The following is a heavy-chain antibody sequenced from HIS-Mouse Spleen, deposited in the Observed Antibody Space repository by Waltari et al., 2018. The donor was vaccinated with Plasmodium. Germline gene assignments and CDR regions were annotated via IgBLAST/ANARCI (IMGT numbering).Heavy chain of an antibody. J-gene: IGHJ4*02. D-gene: IGHD6-13*01. Sequence: EVQLVESGGGLVKPGGSLRLSCAASGFTFSSYSMNWVRQAPGKGLEWVSSISSSSSYIDDADSVKGRFTISRDNAKNSLYLQMNSLIAEDTAVYYWARESSSSWYFDYWGQGTLVTVSS. CDR3: ARESSSSWYFDY. CDR2: ISSSSSYI. V-gene: IGHV3-21*01. CDR1: GFTFSSYS.